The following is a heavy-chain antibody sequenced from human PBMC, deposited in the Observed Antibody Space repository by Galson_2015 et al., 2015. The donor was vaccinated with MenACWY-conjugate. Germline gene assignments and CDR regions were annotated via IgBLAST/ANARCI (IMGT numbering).Heavy chain of an antibody. J-gene: IGHJ3*02. CDR3: TTDLVLGRYFYDRKAFDM. Sequence: SLRLSCAASGFSFSNAWMNWVRQAPGKGLEWVGRIKRKTDGGTADYAAPVKGRFTISRDDSKNTLYLQMNSLKIEDTAVYYCTTDLVLGRYFYDRKAFDMWGQGTMVTVSS. CDR2: IKRKTDGGTA. V-gene: IGHV3-15*07. CDR1: GFSFSNAW. D-gene: IGHD3-22*01.